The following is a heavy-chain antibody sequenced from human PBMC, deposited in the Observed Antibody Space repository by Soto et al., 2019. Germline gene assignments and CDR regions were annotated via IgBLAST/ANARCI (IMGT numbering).Heavy chain of an antibody. Sequence: PGGSPRLSCAASGFTFSSYSMNWVRQAPGKGLEWVSSISSSSSYIYYADSVKGRFTISRDNAKNSLYLQMNSLRAEDTAVYYCARDDRTAMVFYYYYGMDVWGQGTTVTVSS. D-gene: IGHD5-18*01. V-gene: IGHV3-21*01. CDR1: GFTFSSYS. J-gene: IGHJ6*02. CDR2: ISSSSSYI. CDR3: ARDDRTAMVFYYYYGMDV.